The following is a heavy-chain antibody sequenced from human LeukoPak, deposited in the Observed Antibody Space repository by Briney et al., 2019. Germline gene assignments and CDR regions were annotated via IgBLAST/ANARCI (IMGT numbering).Heavy chain of an antibody. J-gene: IGHJ3*01. CDR2: IYSGDTT. CDR1: GFTVSSHY. V-gene: IGHV3-53*01. Sequence: PGGSLRLSCAASGFTVSSHYMSWVRQAPGKGLEWVSVIYSGDTTYYVDSVKGRFTISRDNSKNTLYLQMNSLRVEDTAVYYCAKDNTMIIVAPNAFDVWGQGTMVTVSS. CDR3: AKDNTMIIVAPNAFDV. D-gene: IGHD3-22*01.